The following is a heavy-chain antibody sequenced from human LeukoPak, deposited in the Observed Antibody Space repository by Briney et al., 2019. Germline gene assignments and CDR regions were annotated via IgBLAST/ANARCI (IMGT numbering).Heavy chain of an antibody. CDR2: INPNSGGT. CDR3: ARLYPTPYTIFGVDPEDY. J-gene: IGHJ4*02. V-gene: IGHV1-2*02. D-gene: IGHD3-3*01. CDR1: GYTFTGYY. Sequence: ASVKLSCKASGYTFTGYYMHWVRQAPGQGLEWMGWINPNSGGTNYAQQFKGRVTMTRDTSMSTAYMELSRLRSDDTAVYYCARLYPTPYTIFGVDPEDYWGQGTLVTVSS.